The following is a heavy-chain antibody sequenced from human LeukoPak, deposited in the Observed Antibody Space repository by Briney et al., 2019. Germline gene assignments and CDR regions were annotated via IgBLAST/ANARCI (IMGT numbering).Heavy chain of an antibody. CDR2: IYYSGST. J-gene: IGHJ3*02. CDR3: ARVVGGDWYSSSWYDDAFDI. Sequence: KASETLSLTCTVSGGSISSSSYYWGWIRQPPGKGLEWIGSIYYSGSTYYNPSLKSRVTISVDTSKNQFSLKLSSVTAADTAVYYCARVVGGDWYSSSWYDDAFDIWGQGTMVTVSS. D-gene: IGHD6-13*01. V-gene: IGHV4-39*01. CDR1: GGSISSSSYY.